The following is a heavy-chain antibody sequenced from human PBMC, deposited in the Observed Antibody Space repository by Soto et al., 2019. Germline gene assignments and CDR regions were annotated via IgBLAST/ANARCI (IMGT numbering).Heavy chain of an antibody. CDR1: SGSVSSGQ. CDR3: TGAYYDIDGYILAP. V-gene: IGHV4-59*02. Sequence: SATLSLSGSLSSGSVSSGQGTCIRSPPGKELEGSGYIYLGGSINYNPSLKSRVFISVYTAKNQFSLSLSSVNAADTAVYYCTGAYYDIDGYILAPWGQGTSVTV. D-gene: IGHD3-22*01. CDR2: IYLGGSI. J-gene: IGHJ5*02.